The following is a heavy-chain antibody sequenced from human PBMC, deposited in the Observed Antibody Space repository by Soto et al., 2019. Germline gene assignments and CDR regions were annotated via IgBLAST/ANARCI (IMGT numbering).Heavy chain of an antibody. CDR3: ARDPYSGGWYVPGIYYYYGMDV. D-gene: IGHD6-19*01. CDR2: ISAYNGNT. V-gene: IGHV1-18*01. J-gene: IGHJ6*02. CDR1: CYAFTSYG. Sequence: GASVKVSCKASCYAFTSYGISWLRHAPGQGLEWMGWISAYNGNTNYAQKLQGRVTMTTDTSTSTAYMELRSLRSDDTAVYYCARDPYSGGWYVPGIYYYYGMDVWGQGTTVTVSS.